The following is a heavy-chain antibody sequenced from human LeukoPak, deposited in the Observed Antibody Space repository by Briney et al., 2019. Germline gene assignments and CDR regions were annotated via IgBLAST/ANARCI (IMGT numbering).Heavy chain of an antibody. CDR2: INPSGGST. CDR3: ARERRLLWFGELQDY. V-gene: IGHV1-46*01. J-gene: IGHJ4*02. CDR1: GYTFTSYY. Sequence: ASVKVSCKASGYTFTSYYMHWVRQAPGQGLEWMGIINPSGGSTSYAQKFQGRVTMTRDMSTSTVYMELSGLRSEDTAVYYCARERRLLWFGELQDYWGQGTLVTVSS. D-gene: IGHD3-10*01.